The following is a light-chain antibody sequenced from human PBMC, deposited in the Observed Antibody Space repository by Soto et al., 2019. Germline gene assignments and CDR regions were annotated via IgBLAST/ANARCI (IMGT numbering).Light chain of an antibody. CDR2: GAS. V-gene: IGKV3-11*01. J-gene: IGKJ1*01. CDR3: QQLTDWPPQWT. CDR1: QGIRSW. Sequence: DIQITPSPSSVSASVGDSVTITCRASQGIRSWLAWYQQQPGQAPRLLIYGASSRATGIPARFSGSGSGTDFTLTISSLEPEDFAVYYCQQLTDWPPQWTFGQGTKVDI.